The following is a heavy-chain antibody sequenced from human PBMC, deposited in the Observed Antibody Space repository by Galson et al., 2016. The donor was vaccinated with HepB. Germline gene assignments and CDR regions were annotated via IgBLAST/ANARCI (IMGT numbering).Heavy chain of an antibody. CDR3: ARRGHNNGLDF. Sequence: QSGAEVKEPGESLRISCETSGYKFASLWIAWVRQRAGEGLEWMGVIYPGDSDTKYSPPLQGQVIISADKSINTTYLQWSSLTTSDTAIYYCARRGHNNGLDFWGPGTPVSVS. CDR2: IYPGDSDT. J-gene: IGHJ4*02. V-gene: IGHV5-51*01. CDR1: GYKFASLW. D-gene: IGHD5-24*01.